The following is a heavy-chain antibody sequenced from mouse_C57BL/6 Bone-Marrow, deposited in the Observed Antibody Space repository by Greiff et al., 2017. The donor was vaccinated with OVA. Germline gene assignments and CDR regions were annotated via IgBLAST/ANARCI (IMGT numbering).Heavy chain of an antibody. Sequence: QVQLQQPGAELVRPGSSVKLSCKASGYTFTSYWMHWVKQRPIQGLEWIGNIDPSDSETHYNQKFKDKATLTVDNSSSTAYMQLSSLTSDDSAIYYCARHSYYVNRYAMDYWGQGTSVTVSS. D-gene: IGHD2-1*01. J-gene: IGHJ4*01. CDR2: IDPSDSET. CDR3: ARHSYYVNRYAMDY. CDR1: GYTFTSYW. V-gene: IGHV1-52*01.